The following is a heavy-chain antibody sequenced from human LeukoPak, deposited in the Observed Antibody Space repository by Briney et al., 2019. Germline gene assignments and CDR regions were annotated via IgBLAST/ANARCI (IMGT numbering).Heavy chain of an antibody. J-gene: IGHJ4*02. CDR2: IKQDGSEK. D-gene: IGHD3-9*01. Sequence: GGSLRLSCAASGFSFTTYWMSWVRQAPGKGLEWVANIKQDGSEKYYVDSVKGRFTISRDNAKNSLYLQMNSLRAEDTAVYYCARVGASYDILTFWGQGTLVTVSS. V-gene: IGHV3-7*01. CDR3: ARVGASYDILTF. CDR1: GFSFTTYW.